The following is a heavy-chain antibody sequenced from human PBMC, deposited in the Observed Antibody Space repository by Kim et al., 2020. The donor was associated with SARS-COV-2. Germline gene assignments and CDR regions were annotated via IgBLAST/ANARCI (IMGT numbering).Heavy chain of an antibody. V-gene: IGHV5-10-1*01. CDR1: GYSFTSYW. J-gene: IGHJ4*02. CDR3: ARLYGDYDDFDY. CDR2: IDPSDSYT. D-gene: IGHD4-17*01. Sequence: GESLKISCKGSGYSFTSYWISWVRQMPGKGLEWIGRIDPSDSYTNYSPSFQGHVTISADKSISTTYLQWSSLKASDTAMYYCARLYGDYDDFDYWGQGTLVTVSS.